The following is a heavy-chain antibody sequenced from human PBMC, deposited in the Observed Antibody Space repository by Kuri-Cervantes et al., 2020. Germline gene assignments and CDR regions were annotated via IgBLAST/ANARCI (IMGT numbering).Heavy chain of an antibody. CDR2: IYHSGST. Sequence: SQTLSLTCAVSGYSISSGYYWGWIRQPPGKGLEWIGSIYHSGSTYYNPYLKSRVTISVDTSKNQFSLKLSSVTAADTAVYYCASLPSDSSSHPYFDYWGQGTLVTVSS. CDR3: ASLPSDSSSHPYFDY. D-gene: IGHD6-6*01. J-gene: IGHJ4*02. V-gene: IGHV4-38-2*01. CDR1: GYSISSGYY.